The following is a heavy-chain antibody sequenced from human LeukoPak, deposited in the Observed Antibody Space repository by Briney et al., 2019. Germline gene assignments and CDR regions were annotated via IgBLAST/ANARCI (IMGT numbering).Heavy chain of an antibody. D-gene: IGHD3-3*01. CDR1: GGSISSYY. CDR2: IYTSGST. V-gene: IGHV4-4*09. J-gene: IGHJ6*03. Sequence: PSETLSLTCTVSGGSISSYYWSWIRQPPGKVLEWIGYIYTSGSTNYNPSLKSRVTISVDTSKNQFSLKLSSVTAADTAVYYCARTAPPRFLEWYYYMDVWGKGTTVTVSS. CDR3: ARTAPPRFLEWYYYMDV.